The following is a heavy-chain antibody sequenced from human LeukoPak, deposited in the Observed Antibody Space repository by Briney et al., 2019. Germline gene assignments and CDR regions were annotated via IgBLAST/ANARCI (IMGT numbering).Heavy chain of an antibody. V-gene: IGHV3-23*01. Sequence: GGSLRLSCVVSGIILSNYAMTWVRQAPGKGLEWVSYISERGGSTTYADSVKGRFTISRDTSLNTLYLQMNNLRAEDTAVYFCAKRGVVIRGILVIGYHQEAYHYDFWGQGVLVTVSS. CDR1: GIILSNYA. CDR2: ISERGGST. J-gene: IGHJ4*02. D-gene: IGHD3-10*01. CDR3: AKRGVVIRGILVIGYHQEAYHYDF.